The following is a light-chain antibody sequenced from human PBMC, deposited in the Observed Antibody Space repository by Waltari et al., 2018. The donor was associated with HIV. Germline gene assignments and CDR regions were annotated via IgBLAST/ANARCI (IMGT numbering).Light chain of an antibody. CDR3: QTWATGIVV. J-gene: IGLJ2*01. Sequence: QLLLTQSPSASASLGASVKLTCLLLRGRINYALAWHQQQPEKGPLYLSKINSDGIHTKGDRVPDPCSGSTSGAERYLTISSPQSEDEADYYSQTWATGIVVFGRGTKLTVL. V-gene: IGLV4-69*01. CDR2: INSDGIH. CDR1: RGRINYA.